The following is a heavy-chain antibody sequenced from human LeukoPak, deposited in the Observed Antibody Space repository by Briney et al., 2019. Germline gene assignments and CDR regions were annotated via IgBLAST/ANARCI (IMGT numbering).Heavy chain of an antibody. V-gene: IGHV3-48*01. CDR1: GFTFSSYS. Sequence: GGSLRLSCAASGFTFSSYSMNWVRQAPGKGLEWVSYISSSXSTIXYXDSVXGRFTISRDNAKNSLYLQMNSLRAEDTAVYYCAREGGHDYWGQGTLVTVSS. CDR3: AREGGHDY. D-gene: IGHD3-16*01. CDR2: ISSSXSTI. J-gene: IGHJ4*02.